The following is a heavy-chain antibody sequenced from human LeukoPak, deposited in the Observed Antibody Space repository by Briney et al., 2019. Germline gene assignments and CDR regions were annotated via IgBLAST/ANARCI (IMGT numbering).Heavy chain of an antibody. V-gene: IGHV3-53*04. CDR3: ASGGLASYYFDY. D-gene: IGHD3-16*01. Sequence: PGGSLRLSCAAYGFTVCSNYMSWVRQAPGKGLEWVSVIYSGGSTYYTDSVKGRFTISRHNSKNTLYLQMHSLRAEDTAVYYCASGGLASYYFDYWGEGTLVTVSS. J-gene: IGHJ4*01. CDR2: IYSGGST. CDR1: GFTVCSNY.